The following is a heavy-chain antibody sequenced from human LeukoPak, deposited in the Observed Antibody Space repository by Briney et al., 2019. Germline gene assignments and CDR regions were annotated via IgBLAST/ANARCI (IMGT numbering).Heavy chain of an antibody. CDR2: VHYIGST. J-gene: IGHJ4*02. D-gene: IGHD3-10*01. V-gene: IGHV4-59*01. CDR1: GGSISSYY. CDR3: ARAFGAVAPLAY. Sequence: SETLSLTCAVSGGSISSYYWSWIRQSPGKGLEWIGYVHYIGSTNYNPSLKSRATISVDTSKNQFSLELTSVTAADTAVYFCARAFGAVAPLAYWGQGTLVTVSS.